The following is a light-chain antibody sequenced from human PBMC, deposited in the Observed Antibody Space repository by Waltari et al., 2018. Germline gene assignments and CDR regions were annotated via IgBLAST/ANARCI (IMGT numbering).Light chain of an antibody. J-gene: IGKJ2*01. Sequence: EYVLTQSPGTLSLSPGEGATLSCRASQTVGTYLAWYQQTPGQAPRLLIYHSSNRATGMPDRLSGSGSGTEVTLTITRLEPEDFAVYYCQQYRSAPYTFGQGTKLEIK. V-gene: IGKV3-20*01. CDR2: HSS. CDR1: QTVGTY. CDR3: QQYRSAPYT.